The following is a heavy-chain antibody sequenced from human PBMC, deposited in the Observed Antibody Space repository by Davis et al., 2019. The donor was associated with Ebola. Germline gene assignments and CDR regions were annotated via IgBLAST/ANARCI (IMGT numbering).Heavy chain of an antibody. Sequence: PGGSLRLSCAASGFTVSSNYMIWVRQAPGKGLEWVSLLYSSGSTFYADSVKGRFIISRDNAKNSLYLQMNSLRAEDTAVYYCAREKAELRFLQRMDVWGQGTTVTVSS. V-gene: IGHV3-53*01. D-gene: IGHD3-3*01. CDR2: LYSSGST. J-gene: IGHJ6*02. CDR1: GFTVSSNY. CDR3: AREKAELRFLQRMDV.